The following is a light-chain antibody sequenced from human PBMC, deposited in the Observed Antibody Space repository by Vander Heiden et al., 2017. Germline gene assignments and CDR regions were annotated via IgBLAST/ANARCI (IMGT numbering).Light chain of an antibody. J-gene: IGLJ2*01. CDR1: SSDVGAYNY. Sequence: QSALTQPASVSGSPGQSITISCTGTSSDVGAYNYVSLYQQHPGKAPKLMIYDVSNRPSGVSNRFSGSKSGNTASLTISGLQAEDEADYYCSSYTSSSPHVVFGGGTKLTVL. V-gene: IGLV2-14*03. CDR3: SSYTSSSPHVV. CDR2: DVS.